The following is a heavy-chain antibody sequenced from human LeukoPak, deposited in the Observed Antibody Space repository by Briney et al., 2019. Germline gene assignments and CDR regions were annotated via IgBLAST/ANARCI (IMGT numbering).Heavy chain of an antibody. V-gene: IGHV3-30*02. CDR1: GFTFSSYD. Sequence: GGSLRLSCAASGFTFSSYDIYWVRQAPGKGLEWVAFIRYDGSNKYYADSVKGRFTISRDNSKNTLYLQMNSLRAEDTAVYYCAKGAGHSYGYEVDYWGQGTLVTVSS. CDR3: AKGAGHSYGYEVDY. CDR2: IRYDGSNK. J-gene: IGHJ4*02. D-gene: IGHD5-18*01.